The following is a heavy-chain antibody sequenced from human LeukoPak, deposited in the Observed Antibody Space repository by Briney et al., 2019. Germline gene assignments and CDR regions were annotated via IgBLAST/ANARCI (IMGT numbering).Heavy chain of an antibody. J-gene: IGHJ6*02. CDR1: GFTFSSYE. V-gene: IGHV3-48*03. Sequence: GGSLRLSCAASGFTFSSYEMNWVRQAPGKGLEWVSYISSSGSTIYYADSVKGRFTISRDNVKNSLYLQMNSLRAEDTAVYYCARCSLFSGGYLSPRYYYYYGMDVWGQGTTVTVSS. CDR2: ISSSGSTI. CDR3: ARCSLFSGGYLSPRYYYYYGMDV. D-gene: IGHD5-12*01.